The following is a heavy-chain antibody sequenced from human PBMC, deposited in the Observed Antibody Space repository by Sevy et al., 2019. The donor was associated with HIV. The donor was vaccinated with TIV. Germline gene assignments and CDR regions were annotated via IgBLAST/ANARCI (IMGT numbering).Heavy chain of an antibody. CDR1: GFTFSNAW. V-gene: IGHV3-15*01. CDR3: TTGVNYFDY. CDR2: IKTKTDGGTT. D-gene: IGHD3-22*01. Sequence: GGSLGLSCAASGFTFSNAWINWVRQTPGKGLEWVGRIKTKTDGGTTDYAAPVKGRFTLSRDDSKNTLSLQMNSLKTEDTAVYYCTTGVNYFDYWGQGTLVTVSS. J-gene: IGHJ4*02.